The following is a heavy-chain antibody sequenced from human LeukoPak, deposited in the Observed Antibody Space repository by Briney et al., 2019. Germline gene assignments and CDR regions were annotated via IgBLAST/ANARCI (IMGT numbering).Heavy chain of an antibody. CDR2: ITPVIGTT. J-gene: IGHJ5*02. Sequence: SVKVSCRSSGGTFNTHILNWVRQAPGQGLEWMGRITPVIGTTKYAERFQARVTITADRSTSTAYLELRGLTYDDTATYYCTRVTLRGSKYNWFDPWGQGTHVSVSS. CDR3: TRVTLRGSKYNWFDP. V-gene: IGHV1-69*08. D-gene: IGHD1-26*01. CDR1: GGTFNTHI.